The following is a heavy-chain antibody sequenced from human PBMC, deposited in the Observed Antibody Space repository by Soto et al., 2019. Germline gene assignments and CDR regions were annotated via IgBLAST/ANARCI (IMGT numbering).Heavy chain of an antibody. CDR1: GYTFTGYY. J-gene: IGHJ6*02. D-gene: IGHD6-19*01. Sequence: ASVKVSCKASGYTFTGYYMHWVRQAPGQGLEWMGWINPNSGGTNYAQKFQGWVTMTRDTSISTAYMELSRLRSDDTAVYYCARAGIAVAGTYSHYYYGMDVWGQGTTVTVSS. V-gene: IGHV1-2*04. CDR3: ARAGIAVAGTYSHYYYGMDV. CDR2: INPNSGGT.